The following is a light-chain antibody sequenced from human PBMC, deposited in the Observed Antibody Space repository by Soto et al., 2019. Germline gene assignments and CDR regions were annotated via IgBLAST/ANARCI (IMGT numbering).Light chain of an antibody. CDR2: DAS. CDR3: QQYYNWPRT. J-gene: IGKJ5*01. V-gene: IGKV3-11*01. CDR1: QSVGSS. Sequence: EIVLTQSPATLSLSPGSRATLSCRVSQSVGSSLAWYQQKPRQAPRLLIYDASNRATGIPARFSGSGSGTEFTLTINTLQAEDCAVYYCQQYYNWPRTFGQGTRLEIK.